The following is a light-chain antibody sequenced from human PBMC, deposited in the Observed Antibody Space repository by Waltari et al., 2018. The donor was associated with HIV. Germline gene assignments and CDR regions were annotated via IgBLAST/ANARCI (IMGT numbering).Light chain of an antibody. CDR2: RKN. Sequence: QPVLTQPPSASGTPGQRVTIPCSRSSSNIGRFYVYWYQQLPGSAPKLLIYRKNQRPSGVPDRFSGSKSGTSASLAISGLRSEDEADYYCAAWTDSLRGVVFGGGTKLSVL. CDR3: AAWTDSLRGVV. CDR1: SSNIGRFY. J-gene: IGLJ2*01. V-gene: IGLV1-47*01.